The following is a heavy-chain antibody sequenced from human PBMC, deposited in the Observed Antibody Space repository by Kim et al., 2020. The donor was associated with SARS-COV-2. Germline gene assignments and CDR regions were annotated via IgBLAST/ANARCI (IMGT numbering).Heavy chain of an antibody. V-gene: IGHV3-23*01. CDR3: AKEVPTLLSPDDNWFDP. D-gene: IGHD2-2*01. CDR1: GFTFNSYA. CDR2: ISGSGGST. J-gene: IGHJ5*02. Sequence: GGSLRLSCAASGFTFNSYAMSWVRQAPGKGLELVSAISGSGGSTYYADSVKGRFTISRDNSKNTLYLQMNSLRAEDTAVYYCAKEVPTLLSPDDNWFDPWGQGTLVTVSS.